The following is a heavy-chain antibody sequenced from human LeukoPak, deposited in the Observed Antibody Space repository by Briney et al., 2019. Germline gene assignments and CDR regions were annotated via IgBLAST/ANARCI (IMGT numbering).Heavy chain of an antibody. D-gene: IGHD1/OR15-1a*01. Sequence: GGSLRLSCAASGFTFSSYAMSWVRQAPGKGLEWVSIVTGTGSSTNYADSVRGRFTISRDNSKNTLYLQMNSLRAEDTATCYCAKGGTADLAYIDYWGQGALVTVSS. CDR1: GFTFSSYA. V-gene: IGHV3-23*01. CDR3: AKGGTADLAYIDY. CDR2: VTGTGSST. J-gene: IGHJ4*02.